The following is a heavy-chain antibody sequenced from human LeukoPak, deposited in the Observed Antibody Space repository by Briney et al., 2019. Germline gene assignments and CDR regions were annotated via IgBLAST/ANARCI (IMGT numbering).Heavy chain of an antibody. D-gene: IGHD1-26*01. J-gene: IGHJ3*02. V-gene: IGHV4-39*02. CDR2: IYYSGST. Sequence: SETLSLTCTVSGGSISRSSYYWGWIRQPPGKGLEWIGSIYYSGSTYYNPSLKSRVTISVDTSKNQFSLKLSSVTAADTAVYYCAREPPADSGSNDAFDIWGQGTMVTVSS. CDR1: GGSISRSSYY. CDR3: AREPPADSGSNDAFDI.